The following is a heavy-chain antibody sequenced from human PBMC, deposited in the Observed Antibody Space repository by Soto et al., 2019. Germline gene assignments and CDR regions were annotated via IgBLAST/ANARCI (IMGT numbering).Heavy chain of an antibody. D-gene: IGHD6-19*01. CDR3: ATAFGYNSGWYRFDY. J-gene: IGHJ4*02. Sequence: SETLSLTCTVSGGSISSGDYYWSWIRQPPGKDLEWIGYIYSSGRTYYNPSLKSRVTISVDTSKNQFSLKLTSVTAAATAVDYCATAFGYNSGWYRFDYWGQGTLVTVSS. V-gene: IGHV4-30-4*01. CDR1: GGSISSGDYY. CDR2: IYSSGRT.